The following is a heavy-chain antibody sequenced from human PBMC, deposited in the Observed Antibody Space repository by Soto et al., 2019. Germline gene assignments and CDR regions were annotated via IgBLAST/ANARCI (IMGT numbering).Heavy chain of an antibody. CDR3: AGAVSDFDVRRYRTSYFDQ. CDR2: IDNSGST. J-gene: IGHJ4*02. D-gene: IGHD3-10*02. V-gene: IGHV4-31*02. Sequence: SETLSLTCTVSGASVSTGVYYWTWIRQHPGKGLEWIGYIDNSGSTYYNLSLTGRVDISVDTSKNEFSLNLQSLTAADTAFYYCAGAVSDFDVRRYRTSYFDQWGQGILVTVSS. CDR1: GASVSTGVYY.